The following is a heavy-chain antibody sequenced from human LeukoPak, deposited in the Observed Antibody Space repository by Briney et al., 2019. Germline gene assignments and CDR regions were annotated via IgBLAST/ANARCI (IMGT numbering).Heavy chain of an antibody. V-gene: IGHV3-30-3*01. D-gene: IGHD3-22*01. J-gene: IGHJ4*02. CDR2: ISYDGSNK. CDR3: ARGMHSSGYTDY. Sequence: PGGSLRLSCAASGFTFSSYAMHWVRQAPGKGLEWVAVISYDGSNKYYADSVKGRFTISRDNSKNTLYLQMNSLRAEDTAVYYCARGMHSSGYTDYWGQGTLVTVSS. CDR1: GFTFSSYA.